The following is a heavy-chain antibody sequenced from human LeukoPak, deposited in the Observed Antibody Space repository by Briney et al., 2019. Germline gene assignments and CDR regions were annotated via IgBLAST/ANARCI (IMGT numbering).Heavy chain of an antibody. CDR1: NYTFTSYG. V-gene: IGHV1-18*01. J-gene: IGHJ4*02. D-gene: IGHD4-11*01. CDR2: INAYNGDT. CDR3: ARTMTTMTTHGELDF. Sequence: ASVKVSCKASNYTFTSYGISWVRQAPGQGLEWMAWINAYNGDTNYAQKLQGRVTMTTDTSTSTAYMELRNLSFDDTAIYYCARTMTTMTTHGELDFWGQGTLVAVSS.